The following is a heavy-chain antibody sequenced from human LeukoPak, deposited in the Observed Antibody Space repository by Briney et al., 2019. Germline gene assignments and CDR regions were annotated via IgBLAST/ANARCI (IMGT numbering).Heavy chain of an antibody. D-gene: IGHD2-15*01. Sequence: ASVRVSCKASGYTFTSYDINWVRQATGQGLEWMGWMNPNRGNTGYAQKFQGRVTMTRNTSISTAYMELSSLRSEDTAVYYCARGGYCSGGSCYGAFDIWGQGTMVTVSS. CDR1: GYTFTSYD. V-gene: IGHV1-8*01. CDR3: ARGGYCSGGSCYGAFDI. CDR2: MNPNRGNT. J-gene: IGHJ3*02.